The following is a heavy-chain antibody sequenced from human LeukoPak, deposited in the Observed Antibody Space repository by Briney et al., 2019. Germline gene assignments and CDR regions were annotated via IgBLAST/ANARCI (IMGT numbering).Heavy chain of an antibody. V-gene: IGHV1-2*02. CDR2: INPNSGGT. J-gene: IGHJ4*02. D-gene: IGHD5-12*01. CDR1: GYTFTGYY. CDR3: ATVDIVVGSYPTDY. Sequence: ASVKVSCKASGYTFTGYYMHWVRQASGQGLEWMGWINPNSGGTNYAQKFQGRVTMTRDTSISTACMELSRLRSDDTAVYYCATVDIVVGSYPTDYWGQGTLVTVSS.